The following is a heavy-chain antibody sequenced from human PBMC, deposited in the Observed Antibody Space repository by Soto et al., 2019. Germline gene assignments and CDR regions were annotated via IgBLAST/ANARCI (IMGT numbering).Heavy chain of an antibody. J-gene: IGHJ4*02. Sequence: QVQLVQSGAEVKKPGSSVKVSCKASGGTFSTYAISWVRQAPGQGLEWMGGIIPMFGTAKYAQKFQGRVVITADESTSTAYMELSSLGSDDTAVYYCARLPDYFTGSGYYYGVCYWAQGTLVTVSS. CDR1: GGTFSTYA. V-gene: IGHV1-69*01. CDR2: IIPMFGTA. CDR3: ARLPDYFTGSGYYYGVCY. D-gene: IGHD3-22*01.